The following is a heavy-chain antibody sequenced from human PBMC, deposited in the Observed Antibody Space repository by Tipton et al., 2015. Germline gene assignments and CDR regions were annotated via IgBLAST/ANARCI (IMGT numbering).Heavy chain of an antibody. J-gene: IGHJ4*02. CDR3: AKEAIVASLNQEKGYFDS. Sequence: QLVQSGGGLIQPGGSLRLSCAASGFTVSSNYMSWVRQAPGKGLEWVSAISARALGTYYADSVKGRFTISRDNSKSTLSLQMSSLRADDTAVYYCAKEAIVASLNQEKGYFDSWGQGTPVAVSS. CDR1: GFTVSSNY. CDR2: SARALGT. V-gene: IGHV3-53*01. D-gene: IGHD2-21*01.